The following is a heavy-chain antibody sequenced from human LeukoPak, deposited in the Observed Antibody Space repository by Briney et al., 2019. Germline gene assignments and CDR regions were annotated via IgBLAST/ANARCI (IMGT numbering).Heavy chain of an antibody. Sequence: GGSLRLSCAVSGFTFSSYWMSLVRQAPGKGLEWVAKIKPDGSETNHVDSVRGRFTISRDNAKNSLNLQMNSLRAEDTAVYYCARYASGSYHLDYWGQGNLVTVSS. CDR3: ARYASGSYHLDY. J-gene: IGHJ4*02. CDR2: IKPDGSET. D-gene: IGHD3-10*01. CDR1: GFTFSSYW. V-gene: IGHV3-7*01.